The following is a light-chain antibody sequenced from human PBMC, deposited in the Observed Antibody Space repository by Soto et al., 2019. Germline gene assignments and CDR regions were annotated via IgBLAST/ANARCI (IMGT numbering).Light chain of an antibody. CDR2: DVH. V-gene: IGLV2-18*02. Sequence: QSALTQPPSVSGSPGQSVTISCIGSSSDVGTDYRVSWYQAPPGTAPKLIIYDVHYRPSGVPDRSSGSKSGNTASLTISGLQAEDEADYYCSSYTASTTLLFGGGTKLTVL. J-gene: IGLJ2*01. CDR3: SSYTASTTLL. CDR1: SSDVGTDYR.